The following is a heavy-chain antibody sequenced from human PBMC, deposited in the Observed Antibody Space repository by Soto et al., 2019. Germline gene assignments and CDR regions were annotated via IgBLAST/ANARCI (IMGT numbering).Heavy chain of an antibody. Sequence: VASVKVSCKASGYTFTSYDINWVRQATGQGLEWMGWMNPNSGNTGYAQKFQGRVTMTRNTSISTAYMELSSLRSEDTAVYYCARNYYDFWSGYYTRYYGMDVWGQGTTVTVSS. J-gene: IGHJ6*02. V-gene: IGHV1-8*01. CDR3: ARNYYDFWSGYYTRYYGMDV. D-gene: IGHD3-3*01. CDR2: MNPNSGNT. CDR1: GYTFTSYD.